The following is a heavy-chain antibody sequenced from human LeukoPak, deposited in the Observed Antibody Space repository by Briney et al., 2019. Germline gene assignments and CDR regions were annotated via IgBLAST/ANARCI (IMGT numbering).Heavy chain of an antibody. CDR3: TADLPGMSSEYFDY. CDR1: GFTFSSSG. CDR2: ITGIVQGGTT. V-gene: IGHV3-15*01. D-gene: IGHD1-14*01. Sequence: GGSLRLSCAASGFTFSSSGMSWVRQAPGKGLEWLGRITGIVQGGTTDYAAVVSGRFTISRDDSKNTLYLQMDSLKTEDTAVYYCTADLPGMSSEYFDYWGQGTLVTVSS. J-gene: IGHJ4*02.